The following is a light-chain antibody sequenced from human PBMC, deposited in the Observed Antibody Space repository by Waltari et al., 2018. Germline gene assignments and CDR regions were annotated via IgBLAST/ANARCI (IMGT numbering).Light chain of an antibody. V-gene: IGKV1-39*01. CDR2: AAS. Sequence: DIQMTQSPSSLSASVGDRVTITCRASQSISSYLHWYHQKPGKAPKLLIYAASNLQSGVPSRFSGSGSGTDFTLTISSLQPEDFATYYCQQTYSTPLTFGPGTNVDIK. CDR1: QSISSY. CDR3: QQTYSTPLT. J-gene: IGKJ3*01.